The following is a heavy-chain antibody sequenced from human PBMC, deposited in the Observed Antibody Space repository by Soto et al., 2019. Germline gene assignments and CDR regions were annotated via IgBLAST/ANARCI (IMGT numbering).Heavy chain of an antibody. V-gene: IGHV1-18*01. Sequence: QVQLVQSGAEVKKPGASVKVSCKASGYTFTSYGISWVRQAPGQGLEWMGWISAYNGNTNDAQKLQGRVTMTTDTSTSTAYMELRSLRSDDTAVYYCARDKQWLVRGYYYGMDVWGQGTTVTVSS. CDR2: ISAYNGNT. CDR3: ARDKQWLVRGYYYGMDV. CDR1: GYTFTSYG. D-gene: IGHD6-19*01. J-gene: IGHJ6*02.